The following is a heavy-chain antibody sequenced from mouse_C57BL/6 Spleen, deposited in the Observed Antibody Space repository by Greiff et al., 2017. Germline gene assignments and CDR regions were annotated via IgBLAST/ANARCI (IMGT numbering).Heavy chain of an antibody. J-gene: IGHJ1*03. CDR1: GYAFSSSW. CDR3: ARGGDYDDWYFDV. D-gene: IGHD2-4*01. CDR2: IYPGDGDT. V-gene: IGHV1-82*01. Sequence: LQESGPELVKPGASVKISCKASGYAFSSSWMNWVKQRPGKGLEWIGRIYPGDGDTNYNGKFKGKATLTADKSSSTAYMQLSSLTSEDSAVYFCARGGDYDDWYFDVWGTGTTVTVSS.